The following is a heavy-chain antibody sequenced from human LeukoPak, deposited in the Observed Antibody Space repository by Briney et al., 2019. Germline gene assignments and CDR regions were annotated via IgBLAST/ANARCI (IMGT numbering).Heavy chain of an antibody. V-gene: IGHV4-4*02. J-gene: IGHJ6*02. CDR1: GGSISSSNW. CDR3: ARGSRGAWGEGYYYYGMDV. CDR2: IYHSGST. Sequence: SETLSLTCAVSGGSISSSNWWSWVRQPPGQGLEWIGEIYHSGSTNYNPSPKSRVTISVDKSKNQFSLKLSSVTAADTAVYYCARGSRGAWGEGYYYYGMDVWGQGTTVTVSS. D-gene: IGHD3-16*01.